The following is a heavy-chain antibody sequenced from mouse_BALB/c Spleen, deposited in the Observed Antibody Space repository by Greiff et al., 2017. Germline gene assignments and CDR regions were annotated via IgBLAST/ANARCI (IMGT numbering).Heavy chain of an antibody. V-gene: IGHV1-69*02. CDR3: TRSDQAY. CDR2: IYPSDSYT. CDR1: GYTFTSYW. J-gene: IGHJ3*01. Sequence: QVQLQQPGAELVRPGASVKLSCKASGYTFTSYWINWVKQRPGQGLEWIGNIYPSDSYTNYNQKFKDKATLTVDKSSSTAYMQLSSPTSEDSAVYYCTRSDQAYWGQGTLVTVSA.